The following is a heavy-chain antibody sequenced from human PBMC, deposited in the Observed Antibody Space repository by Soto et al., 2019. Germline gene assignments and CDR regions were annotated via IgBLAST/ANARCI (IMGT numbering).Heavy chain of an antibody. Sequence: QLQLQESGPGLVKPSETLSLTCTVSGGSISSSSYSWGWIRQSPGTGLEWIGSIDYSGSTYFKPSLQSRVTIAVGTSKTQFSLRLSSVTAADTALYYCARHKGTSYDDAFDIWGQGTMVTVSS. V-gene: IGHV4-39*01. J-gene: IGHJ3*02. CDR2: IDYSGST. D-gene: IGHD1-1*01. CDR3: ARHKGTSYDDAFDI. CDR1: GGSISSSSYS.